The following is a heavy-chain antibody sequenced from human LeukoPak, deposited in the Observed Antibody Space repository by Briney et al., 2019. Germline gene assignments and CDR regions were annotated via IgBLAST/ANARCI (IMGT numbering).Heavy chain of an antibody. CDR1: GFTFNCYA. CDR3: AELGITMIGGV. Sequence: GRSLRLHCAASGFTFNCYAMHWVRQAPGKGLEWVCLISWDGGSTYYADSVKGRFTISRDNAKNSLYLQMNSLRAEDTAVSYCAELGITMIGGVWGKRTTVTISS. CDR2: ISWDGGST. V-gene: IGHV3-43D*03. D-gene: IGHD3-10*02. J-gene: IGHJ6*04.